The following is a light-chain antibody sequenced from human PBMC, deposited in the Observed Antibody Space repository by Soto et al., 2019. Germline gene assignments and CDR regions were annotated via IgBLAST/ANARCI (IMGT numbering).Light chain of an antibody. V-gene: IGKV3-20*01. CDR1: QSVSSSY. J-gene: IGKJ1*01. Sequence: EIVLTQSPGTLSLSPGERATLSCRASQSVSSSYLAWYQQKPGQAPRLLIYDASSSATGIPDRFSGSGSGTDFTLTISRLEPEDFAVYFCQQYGNSPWTFGQGTKVDIK. CDR2: DAS. CDR3: QQYGNSPWT.